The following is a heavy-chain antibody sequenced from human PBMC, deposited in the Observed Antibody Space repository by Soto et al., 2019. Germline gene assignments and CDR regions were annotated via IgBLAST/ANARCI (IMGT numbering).Heavy chain of an antibody. J-gene: IGHJ4*02. V-gene: IGHV1-69*06. CDR3: ARGVRFLEWPYNFDY. CDR1: GGTFSSYA. Sequence: ASVKVSCKASGGTFSSYAISWVRQAPGQGLEWMGGIIPIFGTANYAQKFQGRVTITADKSTSTAYMELSSLRSEDTAVYYCARGVRFLEWPYNFDYWGQEALVTVSS. D-gene: IGHD3-3*01. CDR2: IIPIFGTA.